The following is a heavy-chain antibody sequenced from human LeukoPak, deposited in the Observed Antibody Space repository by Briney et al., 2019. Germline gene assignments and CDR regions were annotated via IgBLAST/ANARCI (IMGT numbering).Heavy chain of an antibody. Sequence: SETLSLTCVVSGASVSSSHWNWIRQLPGKGLEWIGCLSYTGKTDYNPSLTSRVTISLDTSKNQVSLKLRSVTAADTAVYYCSEGYFEPFDHWGQGTLVTVSS. D-gene: IGHD2/OR15-2a*01. CDR1: GASVSSSH. CDR3: SEGYFEPFDH. J-gene: IGHJ4*02. CDR2: LSYTGKT. V-gene: IGHV4-59*02.